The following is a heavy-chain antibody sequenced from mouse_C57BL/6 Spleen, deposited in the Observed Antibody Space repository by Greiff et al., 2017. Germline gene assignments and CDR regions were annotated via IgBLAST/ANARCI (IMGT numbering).Heavy chain of an antibody. CDR2: ISYDGSN. J-gene: IGHJ4*01. D-gene: IGHD2-4*01. CDR3: AREVYDYGNYYYAMDY. V-gene: IGHV3-6*01. Sequence: DVKLQESGPGLVKPSQSLSLTCSVTGYSITSGYYWNWIRQFPGNKLEWMGYISYDGSNNYNPSLKNRISITRDTSKNQFFLKLNSVTTEDTATYYCAREVYDYGNYYYAMDYWGQGTSVTVSS. CDR1: GYSITSGYY.